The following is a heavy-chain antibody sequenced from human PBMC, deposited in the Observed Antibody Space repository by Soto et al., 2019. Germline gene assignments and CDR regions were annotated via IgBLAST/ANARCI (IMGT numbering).Heavy chain of an antibody. V-gene: IGHV4-31*03. CDR3: ARFATVLDAFDI. CDR2: IYYSGST. CDR1: GGSISSSGYY. Sequence: QVQLQESGPGLVKPSQTLSLTCTVSGGSISSSGYYWSWIRQHPGKGLEWIGYIYYSGSTYYNPSLKSRVTISVDTSKNQFSLKLSSVTAADSAVYYCARFATVLDAFDIWGHGTMVTVSS. J-gene: IGHJ3*02. D-gene: IGHD4-17*01.